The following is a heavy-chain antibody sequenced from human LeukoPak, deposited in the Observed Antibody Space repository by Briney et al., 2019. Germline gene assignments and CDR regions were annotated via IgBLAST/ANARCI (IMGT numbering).Heavy chain of an antibody. J-gene: IGHJ5*02. CDR3: ARRDYCGGDCYSGWFDP. CDR1: GGSISSYY. D-gene: IGHD2-21*02. CDR2: IYTSGST. Sequence: SETLSLTCTVSGGSISSYYWSWIRQPPGKGLEWIGYIYTSGSTNYNTSLKSRVTISVDTSKNQFSLKLSSVTAADTAVYYCARRDYCGGDCYSGWFDPWGQGTLVTVSS. V-gene: IGHV4-4*09.